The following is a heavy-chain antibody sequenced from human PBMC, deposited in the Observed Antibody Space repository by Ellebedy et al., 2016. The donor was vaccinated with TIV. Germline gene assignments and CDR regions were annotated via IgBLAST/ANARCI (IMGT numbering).Heavy chain of an antibody. CDR3: ARGIGESSGWRDK. D-gene: IGHD6-19*01. V-gene: IGHV4-59*01. CDR1: GASINRYY. CDR2: ISYRGTT. Sequence: MPSETLSLTCNVSGASINRYYWSWIRQSPGKGLEWIGYISYRGTTNSNPSLKSRVTISRDTSKNHFSLRLSSVTAADTGMYYCARGIGESSGWRDKWGQGTLVTVSS. J-gene: IGHJ4*02.